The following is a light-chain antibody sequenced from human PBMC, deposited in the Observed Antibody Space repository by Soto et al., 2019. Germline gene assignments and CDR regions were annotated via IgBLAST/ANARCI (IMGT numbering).Light chain of an antibody. Sequence: EIVLTESPATLSLSPGERATLSCRASQSVSSYLAWYQQKPGQAPRLLIYDSSNRAAGIPARFSGSGSGTDFTLTVSSLEPEDFAVYHCQQYGSSPTFGQGTKVDIK. CDR3: QQYGSSPT. J-gene: IGKJ1*01. V-gene: IGKV3-11*01. CDR2: DSS. CDR1: QSVSSY.